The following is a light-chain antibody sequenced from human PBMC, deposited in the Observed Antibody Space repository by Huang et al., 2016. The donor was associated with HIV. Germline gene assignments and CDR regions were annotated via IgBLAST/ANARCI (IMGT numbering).Light chain of an antibody. CDR2: GAS. CDR3: QQYYSIPWT. J-gene: IGKJ1*01. V-gene: IGKV1-NL1*01. Sequence: DIQMTQSPSSLSASVGDIVTIICRASQGIRNSLAWYHQKPGKAPKLLLYGASRLESGVSSRFSGSGSGTDYTLTISSLHSEDSATYYCQQYYSIPWTFGQGTKVEIK. CDR1: QGIRNS.